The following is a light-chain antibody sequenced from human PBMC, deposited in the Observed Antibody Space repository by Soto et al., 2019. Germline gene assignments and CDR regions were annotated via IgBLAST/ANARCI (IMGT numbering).Light chain of an antibody. CDR1: QSVRNNY. Sequence: EMLMKQSPATLSVTAGEGATLSCRASQSVRNNYLAWYKQKPGQAPRLLIYGASNRATGIPDRFSGSASGTDSTLTISRLEPEDFAVYDCQQYGSSGTFGQGTKVDI. J-gene: IGKJ1*01. CDR3: QQYGSSGT. CDR2: GAS. V-gene: IGKV3-20*01.